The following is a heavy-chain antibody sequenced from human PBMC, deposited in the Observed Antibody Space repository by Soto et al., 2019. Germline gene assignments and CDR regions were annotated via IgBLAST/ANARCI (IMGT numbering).Heavy chain of an antibody. D-gene: IGHD3-10*01. Sequence: PGGALRLCCAASGFTFSSDWMSSVRQAPGKGLKWVANIKQDGSEKYYVDSVKGRFTISRANAKNSLYLQMNSLRAEDTAVYYCARTARLYNYYGSDLGRLYWGQGTLDTVSS. CDR3: ARTARLYNYYGSDLGRLY. CDR2: IKQDGSEK. CDR1: GFTFSSDW. J-gene: IGHJ4*02. V-gene: IGHV3-7*01.